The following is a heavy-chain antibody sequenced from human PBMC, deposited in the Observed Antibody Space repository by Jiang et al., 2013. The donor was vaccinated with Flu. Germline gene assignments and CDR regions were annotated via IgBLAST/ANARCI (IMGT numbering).Heavy chain of an antibody. Sequence: GAEVKKPGSSVKVSCKASGGTFSSYTVSWVRQAPGQGFEWMGGIIPVVPTANYAHKFQGRVTITADESTNTAYMELSSLRSDDTAVYYCAKLAPCGGSCYYFDYWGQGTLVTVSS. D-gene: IGHD2-15*01. J-gene: IGHJ4*02. CDR1: GGTFSSYT. CDR3: AKLAPCGGSCYYFDY. V-gene: IGHV1-69*01. CDR2: IIPVVPTA.